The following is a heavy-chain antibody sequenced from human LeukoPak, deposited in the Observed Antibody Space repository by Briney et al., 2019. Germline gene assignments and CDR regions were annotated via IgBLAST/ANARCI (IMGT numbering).Heavy chain of an antibody. Sequence: GGSLRLSCVGSGFNFSNYYMSWIRQAPGKGLEWISYITPNAVNKYYVDSVKGRFTISRDNARNSLFLQMNSLRGEDTVVYYCAGSGSPDDYWGQGTLVTVSS. CDR2: ITPNAVNK. CDR3: AGSGSPDDY. CDR1: GFNFSNYY. J-gene: IGHJ4*02. V-gene: IGHV3-11*01. D-gene: IGHD3-10*01.